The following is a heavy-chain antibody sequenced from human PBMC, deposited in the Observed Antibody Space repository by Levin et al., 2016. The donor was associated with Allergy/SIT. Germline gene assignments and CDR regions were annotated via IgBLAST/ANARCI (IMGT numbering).Heavy chain of an antibody. V-gene: IGHV3-30*18. CDR2: ISYDGSDQ. CDR1: GFTFSHYG. D-gene: IGHD3-9*01. Sequence: GGSLRLSCASSGFTFSHYGMHWVRQAPVRGLEWLAFISYDGSDQSFADSVKGRFTISRDNGNNTLYLEAHSLRPEDTAVYYCAKDRRYFAWLSKETTFDFWGQGTQVTVSS. CDR3: AKDRRYFAWLSKETTFDF. J-gene: IGHJ4*02.